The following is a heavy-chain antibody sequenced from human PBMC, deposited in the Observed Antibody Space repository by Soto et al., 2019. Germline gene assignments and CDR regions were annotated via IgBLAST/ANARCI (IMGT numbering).Heavy chain of an antibody. CDR3: AKDRQDHNSVWDPFDI. J-gene: IGHJ3*02. V-gene: IGHV1-46*04. D-gene: IGHD1-20*01. CDR2: IDPSDGTT. Sequence: ASVKVSCKASGYAFTTYQMHWVRQAPGQGLEWMGMIDPSDGTTTYAQKLQGRVTMTRDNSKNTVFLQMTSLRAEDTAIYYCAKDRQDHNSVWDPFDIWGQGTMVTV. CDR1: GYAFTTYQ.